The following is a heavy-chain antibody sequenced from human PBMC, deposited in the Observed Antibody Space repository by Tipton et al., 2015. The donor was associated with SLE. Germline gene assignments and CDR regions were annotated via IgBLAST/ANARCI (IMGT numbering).Heavy chain of an antibody. J-gene: IGHJ4*02. CDR2: INHSGST. CDR1: GGSFSDYY. V-gene: IGHV4-34*01. CDR3: ARHAGYCSGGVCNFDY. Sequence: TLSLTCALYGGSFSDYYWSWIRQPPGKGLEWIGEINHSGSTYYSPSLKSRVTISVDTSKNQFSLKLSSVTAADTAVYYCARHAGYCSGGVCNFDYWGQGTLVTVSS. D-gene: IGHD2-8*02.